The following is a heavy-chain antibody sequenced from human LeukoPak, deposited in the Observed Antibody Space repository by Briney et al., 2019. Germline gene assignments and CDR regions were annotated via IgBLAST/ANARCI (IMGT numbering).Heavy chain of an antibody. CDR1: GGSISSYY. Sequence: SETLSLTCTVSGGSISSYYWSWIRQPPGKGLEWIGYIYTSGSTNYNPSLKSRVTISVDTSKNQFSLKLSSVTAADTAVYYCARRLRNGNDVSWFDPWGQGTLVTVSS. CDR2: IYTSGST. J-gene: IGHJ5*02. V-gene: IGHV4-4*09. D-gene: IGHD1-1*01. CDR3: ARRLRNGNDVSWFDP.